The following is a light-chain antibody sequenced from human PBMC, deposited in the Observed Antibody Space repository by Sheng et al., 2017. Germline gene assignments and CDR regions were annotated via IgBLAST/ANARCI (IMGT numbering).Light chain of an antibody. V-gene: IGLV3-21*02. CDR3: QVWDSSSDHVV. J-gene: IGLJ2*01. Sequence: SYVLTQPPSVSVAPGQTARITCGGDNIGSKSVYWYQKKPGQAPVLVVVYDDGDRPSGIPERFSGSNSGNTATLTITRVEAGDEADFYCQVWDSSSDHVVFGGGTKLTVL. CDR1: NIGSKS. CDR2: DDG.